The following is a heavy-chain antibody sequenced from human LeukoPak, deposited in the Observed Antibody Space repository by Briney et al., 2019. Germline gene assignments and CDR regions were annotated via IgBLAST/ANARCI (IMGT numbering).Heavy chain of an antibody. CDR1: GFTFSSYA. D-gene: IGHD6-19*01. J-gene: IGHJ3*02. CDR3: AKDYASRGIAVAPGI. CDR2: ISGSGGST. V-gene: IGHV3-23*01. Sequence: SGGSLRLSCAASGFTFSSYAMSCVRGAPGKGLEWVSAISGSGGSTYYADPVKGRSTISRDNSKNTLYLQMNRLRAADTAVYYCAKDYASRGIAVAPGIWGQGTMVTVSS.